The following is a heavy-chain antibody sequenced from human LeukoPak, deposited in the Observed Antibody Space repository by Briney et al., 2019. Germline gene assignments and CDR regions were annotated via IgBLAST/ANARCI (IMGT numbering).Heavy chain of an antibody. CDR2: IYTSGST. D-gene: IGHD3-22*01. J-gene: IGHJ4*02. V-gene: IGHV4-4*07. CDR3: ARGGYYYDSSGYYRFDY. CDR1: GGSISSYY. Sequence: SETLSLTCTVSGGSISSYYWSWIRQPPGKGLEWIGRIYTSGSTNYNPSLKSQVTMSVDTSKNQFSLKLSSVAAADTAVYYCARGGYYYDSSGYYRFDYWGQGTLVTVSS.